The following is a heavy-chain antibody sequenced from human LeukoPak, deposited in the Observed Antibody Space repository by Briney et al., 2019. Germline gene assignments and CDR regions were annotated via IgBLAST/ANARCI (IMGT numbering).Heavy chain of an antibody. Sequence: ASVKVSCKASGYTFTGYYMHWVRQAPGQGLEWMGWINPNSGGTNYAQKFQGRVTMTRDTSISTAYMELSRLRSDDTAAYYCARDVGGNSAVDYWGQGTLVTVSS. D-gene: IGHD4-23*01. CDR2: INPNSGGT. CDR3: ARDVGGNSAVDY. J-gene: IGHJ4*02. V-gene: IGHV1-2*02. CDR1: GYTFTGYY.